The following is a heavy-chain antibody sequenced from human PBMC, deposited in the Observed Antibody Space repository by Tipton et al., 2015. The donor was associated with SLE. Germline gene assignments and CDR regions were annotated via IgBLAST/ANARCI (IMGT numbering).Heavy chain of an antibody. Sequence: SLRLSCAASGFTFSSYWMSWVRQAPGKGLEWVANIKQDGSEKYYVDSVKGRFTISRDNAKNSLSLQMNSLRAEDTAVYYCARVRRSALPATMTMYYYYNYMDVWGKGTTVTVSS. CDR1: GFTFSSYW. D-gene: IGHD2-2*01. V-gene: IGHV3-7*01. CDR2: IKQDGSEK. J-gene: IGHJ6*03. CDR3: ARVRRSALPATMTMYYYYNYMDV.